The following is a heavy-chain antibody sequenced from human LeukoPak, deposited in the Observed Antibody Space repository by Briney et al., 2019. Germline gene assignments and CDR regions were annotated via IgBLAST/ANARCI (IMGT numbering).Heavy chain of an antibody. Sequence: GGSLRLSCAASGFTFSSYWMSWVRQAPGKGLEWVANIKQDGSVKYYVDSVKGRFTISRDNAKNSLYLQMNSLRAEDTAVYYCARVRERNCSSTSCYVNYYYYYMDVWGKGTTVTVSS. V-gene: IGHV3-7*01. J-gene: IGHJ6*03. D-gene: IGHD2-2*01. CDR1: GFTFSSYW. CDR2: IKQDGSVK. CDR3: ARVRERNCSSTSCYVNYYYYYMDV.